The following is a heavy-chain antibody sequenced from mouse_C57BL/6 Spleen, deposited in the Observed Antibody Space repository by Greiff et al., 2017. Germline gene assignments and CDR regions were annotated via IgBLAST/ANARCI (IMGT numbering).Heavy chain of an antibody. CDR1: GYTFTDHT. V-gene: IGHV1-78*01. Sequence: VQLQQSDAELVKPGASVKISCKVSGYTFTDHTIHWMKQRPEQGLEWIGYIYPRDGSTKYNEEFKGKATLTADKSSSTAYMQLNSLTSEDSAVYFCARFRDSSGYGFAYWGQGTLVTVSA. CDR3: ARFRDSSGYGFAY. CDR2: IYPRDGST. D-gene: IGHD3-2*02. J-gene: IGHJ3*01.